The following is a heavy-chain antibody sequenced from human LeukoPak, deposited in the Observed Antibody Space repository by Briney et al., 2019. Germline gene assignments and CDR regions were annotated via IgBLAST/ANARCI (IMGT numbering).Heavy chain of an antibody. D-gene: IGHD3-22*01. Sequence: PSETLSPTCTVSGASLSSYYWSWVRQPPGKGLEWVGYIFYSGSTNYNPSLKSRVTISVDTSKNQFSLKLSSVTAADTAVYYCARGENYYDSSGYYYPFDYWGQGTLVTVSS. CDR3: ARGENYYDSSGYYYPFDY. J-gene: IGHJ4*02. V-gene: IGHV4-59*01. CDR2: IFYSGST. CDR1: GASLSSYY.